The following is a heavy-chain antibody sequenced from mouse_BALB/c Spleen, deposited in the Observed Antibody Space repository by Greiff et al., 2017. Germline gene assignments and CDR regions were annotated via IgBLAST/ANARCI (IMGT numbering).Heavy chain of an antibody. CDR1: GFTFSSYT. CDR3: TRDWDGNYVGAMDY. Sequence: EVKLMESGGGLVKPGGSLKLSCAASGFTFSSYTMSWVRQTPEKRLEWVATISSGGSYTYYPDSVKGRFTISRDNAKNTLYLQMSSLKSEDTAMYYCTRDWDGNYVGAMDYWGQGTSVTVSS. V-gene: IGHV5-6-4*01. CDR2: ISSGGSYT. J-gene: IGHJ4*01. D-gene: IGHD2-1*01.